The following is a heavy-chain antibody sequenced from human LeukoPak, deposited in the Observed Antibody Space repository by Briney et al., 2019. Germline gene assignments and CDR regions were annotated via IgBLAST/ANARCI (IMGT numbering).Heavy chain of an antibody. CDR1: GYTFTGYY. CDR3: ALRHYCDSSGYLPDAFDI. J-gene: IGHJ3*02. V-gene: IGHV1-2*02. D-gene: IGHD3-22*01. Sequence: ASVKVSCKASGYTFTGYYMHWVRQAPGQGLEWMGWINPNSGGTNYAQKFQGRVTMTRDTSISTAYMELSRLRSDDTAVYYCALRHYCDSSGYLPDAFDIWGQGTMVTVSS. CDR2: INPNSGGT.